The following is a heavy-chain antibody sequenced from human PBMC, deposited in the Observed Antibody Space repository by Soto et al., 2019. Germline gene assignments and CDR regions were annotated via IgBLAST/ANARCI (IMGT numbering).Heavy chain of an antibody. J-gene: IGHJ6*02. Sequence: GGSLRLSCAASGFTFSSYAMHWVRQAPGKGLEWVAVISYDGSNKYYADSVKGRFTISRDNSKNTLYLQMNSLRAEDTAVYYCASKGDYPTYYYYGMDVGAQGTTVTVS. CDR1: GFTFSSYA. CDR2: ISYDGSNK. V-gene: IGHV3-30-3*01. D-gene: IGHD4-17*01. CDR3: ASKGDYPTYYYYGMDV.